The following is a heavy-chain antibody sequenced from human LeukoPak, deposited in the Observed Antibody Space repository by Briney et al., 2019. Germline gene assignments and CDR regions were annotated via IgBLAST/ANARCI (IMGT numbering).Heavy chain of an antibody. V-gene: IGHV4-34*01. CDR1: GGSFSGFY. CDR2: INHSGST. J-gene: IGHJ4*02. CDR3: ARGRGYSYGYCFDY. Sequence: KPSESLSLTCAVYGGSFSGFYWSWIRQPPGKGLEWIGEINHSGSTNYNPSLKSRVTISVDTSKNQFSLKLSSGTAADTAVYYCARGRGYSYGYCFDYWGQGTLVTVSS. D-gene: IGHD5-18*01.